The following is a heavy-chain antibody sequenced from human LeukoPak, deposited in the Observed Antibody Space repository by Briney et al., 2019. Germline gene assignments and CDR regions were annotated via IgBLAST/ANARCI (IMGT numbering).Heavy chain of an antibody. D-gene: IGHD6-13*01. Sequence: ASVKVSCKASGYTFTSYYMHWVRQAPGQGLEWMEIINPSGGSTSYAQKFQGRVTITRDTSTSTVYMELSSLRSEDTAVYYCARDGTAHFDYWGQGTLVTVSS. J-gene: IGHJ4*02. CDR2: INPSGGST. CDR1: GYTFTSYY. CDR3: ARDGTAHFDY. V-gene: IGHV1-46*01.